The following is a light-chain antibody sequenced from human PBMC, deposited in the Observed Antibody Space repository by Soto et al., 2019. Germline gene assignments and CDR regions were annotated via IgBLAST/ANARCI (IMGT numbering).Light chain of an antibody. Sequence: EMVMTQSPATLSVSPGGRATLSCRASQSVDINLAWYQHRPGQSPRLLVYGAFTRATGLPARFSGRGSGTEFTLTISSLQFEDFAVYYCQQYNNWPHTFGQGTKLDI. V-gene: IGKV3-15*01. J-gene: IGKJ2*01. CDR1: QSVDIN. CDR3: QQYNNWPHT. CDR2: GAF.